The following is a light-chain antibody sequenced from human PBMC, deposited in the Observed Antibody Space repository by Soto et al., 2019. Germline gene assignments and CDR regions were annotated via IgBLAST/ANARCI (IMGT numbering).Light chain of an antibody. CDR1: SSDVGGYNY. CDR3: SSFTSSGTVI. J-gene: IGLJ2*01. V-gene: IGLV2-14*01. CDR2: EVN. Sequence: ALTQPASVSGSPGQSITISCTGTSSDVGGYNYVSWYQQHPGKAPKNIIFEVNNGPSGVSNRFSGSKSGNTATLTISGLQAEDEAEYYCSSFTSSGTVIFGGGTKLTVL.